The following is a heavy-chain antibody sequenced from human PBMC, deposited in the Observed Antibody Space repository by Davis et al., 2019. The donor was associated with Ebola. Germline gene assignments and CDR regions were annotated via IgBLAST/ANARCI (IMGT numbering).Heavy chain of an antibody. Sequence: SVKVSCKASGGTFSSYAISWVRQAPGQGLEWMGGIIPILGIANYAQKFQGRVTITADESTSTAYMELSSLRSEDTAVYYCARDRSGGKNAFDIWGQGTMVTVSS. D-gene: IGHD1-26*01. V-gene: IGHV1-69*10. CDR1: GGTFSSYA. CDR2: IIPILGIA. J-gene: IGHJ3*02. CDR3: ARDRSGGKNAFDI.